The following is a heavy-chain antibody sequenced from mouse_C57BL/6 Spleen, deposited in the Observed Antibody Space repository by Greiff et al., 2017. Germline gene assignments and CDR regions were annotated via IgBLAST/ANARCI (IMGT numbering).Heavy chain of an antibody. Sequence: VKLMESGPELVKPGASVKISCKASGYAFSSSWMNWVKQRPGKGLEWIGRIYPGDGDTNYNGKFKGKATLTADKSSSTAYMQLSSLTSEDSAVYFCARWSYGGAMDYWGQGTSVTVSS. V-gene: IGHV1-82*01. CDR3: ARWSYGGAMDY. D-gene: IGHD1-1*02. CDR2: IYPGDGDT. J-gene: IGHJ4*01. CDR1: GYAFSSSW.